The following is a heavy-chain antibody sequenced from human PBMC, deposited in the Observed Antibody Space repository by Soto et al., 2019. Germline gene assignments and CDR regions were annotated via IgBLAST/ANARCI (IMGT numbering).Heavy chain of an antibody. V-gene: IGHV4-31*03. Sequence: SETLSLTCTVSGGSISSGGYYWSWIRQHPGEGLEWIGYIYYSGSTYYNPSLKSRVTISVDTSKNQFSLKLSSVTAADTAVYYCATSAHCSGGSCYPVYFDYWGQGTLVTVSS. CDR3: ATSAHCSGGSCYPVYFDY. CDR1: GGSISSGGYY. J-gene: IGHJ4*02. CDR2: IYYSGST. D-gene: IGHD2-15*01.